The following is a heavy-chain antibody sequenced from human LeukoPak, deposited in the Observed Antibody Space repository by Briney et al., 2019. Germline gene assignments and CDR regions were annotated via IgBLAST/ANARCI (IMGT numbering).Heavy chain of an antibody. CDR2: ISGSDDGT. D-gene: IGHD2-15*01. CDR1: GFTFNSYA. J-gene: IGHJ4*02. V-gene: IGHV3-23*01. CDR3: AKSPVSSCRGSFCYPFDY. Sequence: GGSLRLSCAASGFTFNSYAFNWVRQAPGKGLEWVSAISGSDDGTYYADSVKGRFTISRDNSRNTFYLQMNTLRAEDTAVYFCAKSPVSSCRGSFCYPFDYWGQGNLVTVSS.